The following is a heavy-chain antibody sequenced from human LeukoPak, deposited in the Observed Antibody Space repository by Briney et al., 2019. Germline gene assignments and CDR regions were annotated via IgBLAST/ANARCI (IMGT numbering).Heavy chain of an antibody. CDR1: GGSFSGYY. CDR3: ARGTTTIFGVVIPRKYNWFDP. CDR2: INHSGST. V-gene: IGHV4-34*01. D-gene: IGHD3-3*01. J-gene: IGHJ5*02. Sequence: SETLSLTCAVYGGSFSGYYWSWIRQPPGKGLEWIGEINHSGSTNCNPSLKSRVTISVDTSKNQFSLKLSSVTAADTAVYYCARGTTTIFGVVIPRKYNWFDPWGQGTLVTVSS.